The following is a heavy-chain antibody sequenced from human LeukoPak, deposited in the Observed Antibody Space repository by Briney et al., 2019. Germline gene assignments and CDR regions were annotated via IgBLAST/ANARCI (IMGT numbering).Heavy chain of an antibody. D-gene: IGHD6-19*01. J-gene: IGHJ4*02. V-gene: IGHV4-4*07. CDR1: GDSINNYY. Sequence: SETLSLTCTVSGDSINNYYWSWIRQPAGKGLEWVGRIYSSGSANYNPSLKSRVTMSVDTSKNLVSLKLSSVTAADTAVYYCARDPSYSSGWFDYWGQGTLVTVSS. CDR3: ARDPSYSSGWFDY. CDR2: IYSSGSA.